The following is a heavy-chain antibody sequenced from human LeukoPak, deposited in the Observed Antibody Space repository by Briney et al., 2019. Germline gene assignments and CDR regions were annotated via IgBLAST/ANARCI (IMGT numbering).Heavy chain of an antibody. D-gene: IGHD5-18*01. V-gene: IGHV1-18*01. Sequence: ASVKVSCKASGYTFTTYGISWVRQAPGHGLEWMGWISTFNGHTNYAQSRQDRVTMTTDTSTSTVYMELSSLISDDTAVYYCARVDTVNYYYYMDVWGKGTPVTVSS. CDR2: ISTFNGHT. J-gene: IGHJ6*03. CDR1: GYTFTTYG. CDR3: ARVDTVNYYYYMDV.